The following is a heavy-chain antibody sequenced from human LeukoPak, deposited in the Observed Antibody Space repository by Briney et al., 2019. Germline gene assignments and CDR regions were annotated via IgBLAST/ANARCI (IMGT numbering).Heavy chain of an antibody. D-gene: IGHD6-13*01. CDR2: VYYSGNT. V-gene: IGHV4-59*08. CDR1: GASISTNY. Sequence: SETLSLTCTVSGASISTNYWSWIRQPPEKGLEWIGYVYYSGNTNYNPSLKSRVTISVDTLKNQFSLKMSSVTAADTAVYYCARHYSSSFFYYYYYYMDVWGKGTTVTISS. J-gene: IGHJ6*03. CDR3: ARHYSSSFFYYYYYYMDV.